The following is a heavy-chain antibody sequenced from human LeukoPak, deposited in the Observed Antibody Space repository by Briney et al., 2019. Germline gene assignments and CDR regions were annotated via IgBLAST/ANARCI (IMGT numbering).Heavy chain of an antibody. Sequence: SETLFLTCTVSGGSISDYYWSWIRQSAGKGLEWIGHIYSSGSTYYNPSLKSRLTMSVDMSKNQVSLKLSSMTAADTAVYYCARDFPHGSGRYFYEGMDVWGQGTTVTVSS. V-gene: IGHV4-4*07. CDR3: ARDFPHGSGRYFYEGMDV. J-gene: IGHJ6*02. CDR2: IYSSGST. D-gene: IGHD2-15*01. CDR1: GGSISDYY.